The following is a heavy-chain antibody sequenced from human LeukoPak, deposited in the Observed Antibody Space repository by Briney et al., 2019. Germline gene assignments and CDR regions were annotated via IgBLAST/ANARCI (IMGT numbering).Heavy chain of an antibody. J-gene: IGHJ4*02. Sequence: GGSLRLSCAALGFNFRNYVMHWVRRAPGKAWEGGSFLGPDGRDKHYAGPVKARFTISRDNSKATPYLQMDGLRPEDTPVYYFAKDLSSRGGYDWGQGTLVTVSS. CDR2: LGPDGRDK. D-gene: IGHD6-13*01. CDR3: AKDLSSRGGYD. CDR1: GFNFRNYV. V-gene: IGHV3-30*02.